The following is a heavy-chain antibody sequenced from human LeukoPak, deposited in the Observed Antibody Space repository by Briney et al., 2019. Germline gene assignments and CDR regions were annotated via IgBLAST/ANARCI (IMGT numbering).Heavy chain of an antibody. CDR3: ARLEGFSSAFDI. Sequence: GGPLRLSCAASGFTFSSYWMHWVRQAPGKGLEWVSSISSSSSYIYYADSVKGRFTISRDNAKNSLYLQMNSLRAEDTAVYYCARLEGFSSAFDIWGQGTMVTVSS. V-gene: IGHV3-21*01. D-gene: IGHD3-10*01. CDR2: ISSSSSYI. CDR1: GFTFSSYW. J-gene: IGHJ3*02.